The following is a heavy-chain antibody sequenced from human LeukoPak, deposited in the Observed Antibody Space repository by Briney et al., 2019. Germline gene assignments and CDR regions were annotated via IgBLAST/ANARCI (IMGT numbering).Heavy chain of an antibody. CDR1: GFTFSSYG. J-gene: IGHJ4*02. Sequence: GGSLRLSCAASGFTFSSYGMHWVRQAPGKGLEWVAVISYDGSNKYYADSVKGRFTISRDNSKNTLYPQMNSLRAEDTAVYYCAKGWYYFDYWGQGTLVTVSS. D-gene: IGHD2-15*01. CDR2: ISYDGSNK. CDR3: AKGWYYFDY. V-gene: IGHV3-30*18.